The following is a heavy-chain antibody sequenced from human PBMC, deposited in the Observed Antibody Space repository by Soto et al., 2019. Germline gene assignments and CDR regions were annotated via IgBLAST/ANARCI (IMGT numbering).Heavy chain of an antibody. J-gene: IGHJ4*02. Sequence: GGSLRLSCAASGSTFNIYGMHWVRQAPDKGLEWVALISYDGSNQYYADSVKGRFTISRDNSKNTLFLQMNSLRADDTAVYYCAKDQASGQGSFDSWGQGTLVTVSS. V-gene: IGHV3-30*18. CDR1: GSTFNIYG. CDR3: AKDQASGQGSFDS. CDR2: ISYDGSNQ.